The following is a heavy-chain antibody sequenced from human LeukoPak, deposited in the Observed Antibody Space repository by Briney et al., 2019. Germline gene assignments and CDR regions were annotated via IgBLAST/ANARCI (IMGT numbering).Heavy chain of an antibody. CDR3: ARDYYDSSGYPYPYYYYYGMDV. CDR1: GVSISSYY. CDR2: IYYSGST. V-gene: IGHV4-59*01. Sequence: SETLSLTCTVSGVSISSYYWSWIRQPPGKGLEWIGYIYYSGSTNYNPSLKSRVTISVDTSKNQFSLKLSSVTAADTAVYYCARDYYDSSGYPYPYYYYYGMDVWGQGTTVTVSS. D-gene: IGHD3-22*01. J-gene: IGHJ6*02.